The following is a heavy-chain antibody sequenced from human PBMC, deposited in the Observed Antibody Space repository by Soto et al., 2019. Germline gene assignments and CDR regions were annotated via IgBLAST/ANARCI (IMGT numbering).Heavy chain of an antibody. CDR2: IYHSGST. D-gene: IGHD3-10*01. Sequence: QVQLQESGPGLVKPSGTLSLTCAVSGGSISSSNWWSWVRQPPGKGLEWIGEIYHSGSTNYNPSLKSRVTISVDRSKNQFSLELCSVTAADTAVYYCARDYMVRGVMRWFDPWGQGTLVTVSS. J-gene: IGHJ5*02. V-gene: IGHV4-4*02. CDR3: ARDYMVRGVMRWFDP. CDR1: GGSISSSNW.